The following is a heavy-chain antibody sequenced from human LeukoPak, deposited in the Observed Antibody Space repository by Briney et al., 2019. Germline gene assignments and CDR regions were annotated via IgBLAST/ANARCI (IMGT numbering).Heavy chain of an antibody. CDR2: ISSSSSTI. Sequence: GGSLRLPCAGSGLTFSSYWMRWVLQAPGKGLEWVSYISSSSSTIYYADSVKGRFTISRDNAKNSLYLQMNSLGAEDTAVYYCARVLHKRNYDSTTYYGYWGQGTLVTVSS. CDR3: ARVLHKRNYDSTTYYGY. CDR1: GLTFSSYW. J-gene: IGHJ4*02. V-gene: IGHV3-48*01. D-gene: IGHD3-22*01.